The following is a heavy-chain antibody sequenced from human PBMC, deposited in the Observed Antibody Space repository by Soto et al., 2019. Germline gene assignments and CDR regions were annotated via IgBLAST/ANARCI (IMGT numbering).Heavy chain of an antibody. D-gene: IGHD2-15*01. CDR3: AKEAAYCRGGSCYDI. V-gene: IGHV3-23*01. J-gene: IGHJ4*02. CDR1: AFTFSSYA. CDR2: VSGSGGFS. Sequence: EVQLLESGGDLVQPGGSLRLSCAASAFTFSSYALSWVRQAPGKGLEWVSGVSGSGGFSYYADSVKGRFTISRDNSKNTLYLQMNSLRAEDTALYYCAKEAAYCRGGSCYDIWGQGTLVTVSS.